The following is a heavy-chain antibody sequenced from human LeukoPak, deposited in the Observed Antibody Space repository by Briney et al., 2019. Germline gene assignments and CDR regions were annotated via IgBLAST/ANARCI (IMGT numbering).Heavy chain of an antibody. CDR3: ARVEGLRWFDP. J-gene: IGHJ5*02. Sequence: ASVKVSCKASGYTFTSYGISWVRQAPGQGLEWMGRINPNSGGTSYAQKFQGRVTMTRDTSISTAYMELSRLRSDDTAVYYCARVEGLRWFDPWGQGTLVTVSS. CDR2: INPNSGGT. D-gene: IGHD4-17*01. CDR1: GYTFTSYG. V-gene: IGHV1-2*06.